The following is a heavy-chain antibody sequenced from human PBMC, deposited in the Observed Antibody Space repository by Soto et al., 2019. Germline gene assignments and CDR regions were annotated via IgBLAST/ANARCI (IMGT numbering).Heavy chain of an antibody. CDR3: AHRVLRTVFGLVTTPAIYFDF. CDR2: IYWDDDK. D-gene: IGHD3-3*01. CDR1: GFSLTTSGVG. J-gene: IGHJ4*02. Sequence: QITLNESGPTVVRPTETLTLTCRFSGFSLTTSGVGVGWIRQSPGKAPEWLALIYWDDDKRYSASLKSRLTNTKDTSKNQVVLTVSDLDPTDTATYYCAHRVLRTVFGLVTTPAIYFDFGGQGTPVAVSS. V-gene: IGHV2-5*02.